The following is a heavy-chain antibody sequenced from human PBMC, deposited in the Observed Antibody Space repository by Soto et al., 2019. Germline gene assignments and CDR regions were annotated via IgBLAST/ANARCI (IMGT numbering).Heavy chain of an antibody. J-gene: IGHJ4*02. CDR2: LNHSRST. CDR3: ASGGGTTLTSKFDY. CDR1: GGSFSGYY. V-gene: IGHV4-34*01. D-gene: IGHD4-17*01. Sequence: QVQLQQWGAGLLKPSETLSLTCAVYGGSFSGYYWSWIRQPPGKGLEWIGELNHSRSTNYNPSLKSQVTIAVATSKTQVSLRLSSVTAADTAVYYCASGGGTTLTSKFDYWGQGTLVTVSS.